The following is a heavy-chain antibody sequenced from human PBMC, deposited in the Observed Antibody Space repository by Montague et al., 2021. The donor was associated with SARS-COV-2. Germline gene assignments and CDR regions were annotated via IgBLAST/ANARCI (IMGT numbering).Heavy chain of an antibody. D-gene: IGHD1-26*01. CDR2: ISYDGSNK. V-gene: IGHV3-30*04. Sequence: SLRLSCAASGFTFSSYAMHWVRQAPGKGLEWVALISYDGSNKYYADSVKGRFTISRDNSKNTLYLQMNSLRAEDTAVYYCARDSVSSFDPWGQGTLVTVSS. CDR1: GFTFSSYA. J-gene: IGHJ5*02. CDR3: ARDSVSSFDP.